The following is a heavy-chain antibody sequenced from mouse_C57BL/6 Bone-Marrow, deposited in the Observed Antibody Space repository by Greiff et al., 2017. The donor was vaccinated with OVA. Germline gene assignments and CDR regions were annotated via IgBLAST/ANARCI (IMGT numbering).Heavy chain of an antibody. V-gene: IGHV1-4*01. CDR3: AREDGNWVAY. CDR2: INPRSGYT. D-gene: IGHD2-1*01. J-gene: IGHJ3*01. CDR1: GYTFTSYT. Sequence: QVKLQQSGAELARPGASVKLSCKASGYTFTSYTMHWVQQRPGQGLEWIGYINPRSGYTKSNQKVKDKATLTAAKSSSVDYKQLSSLAAEDSAVYYCAREDGNWVAYGGQGTGITVTA.